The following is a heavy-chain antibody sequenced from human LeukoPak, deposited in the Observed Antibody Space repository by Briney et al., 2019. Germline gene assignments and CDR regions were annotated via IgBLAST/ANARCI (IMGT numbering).Heavy chain of an antibody. Sequence: GGSLRLSCAASGFTFSRHPMNWVRQAPGKGLEWVSYISPGTIYYADSVKGRFTISRDNAKNSLYLQMNSLRAEDTALYYCAKASQYSLSSNWFDPWGQGTLVTVSS. J-gene: IGHJ5*02. CDR1: GFTFSRHP. CDR2: ISPGTI. D-gene: IGHD5-18*01. V-gene: IGHV3-48*01. CDR3: AKASQYSLSSNWFDP.